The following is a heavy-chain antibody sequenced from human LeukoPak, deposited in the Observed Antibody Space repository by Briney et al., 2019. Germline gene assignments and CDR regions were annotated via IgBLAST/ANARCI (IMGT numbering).Heavy chain of an antibody. D-gene: IGHD2-2*01. CDR3: AGDPYCSSTSCYPGDAFDI. Sequence: GGSLRLSCGASGFTFSSHWMTWVRQAPGKGLEWVANIKQDGSEKYYVDSVKGRFTISRDNAKNSLFLQMNSLRVEDTAVYYCAGDPYCSSTSCYPGDAFDIWGQGTMVTVSS. CDR1: GFTFSSHW. J-gene: IGHJ3*02. CDR2: IKQDGSEK. V-gene: IGHV3-7*03.